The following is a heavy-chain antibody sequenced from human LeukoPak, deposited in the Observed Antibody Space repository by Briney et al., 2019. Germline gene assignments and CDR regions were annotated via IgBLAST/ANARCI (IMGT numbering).Heavy chain of an antibody. Sequence: GGSLRLSCAASGFTFSSYCMTWVRQAPGKGLEWVSSISSSSSYIYYADSVKGRFTISRDNAKNSLYLQMNSLRAEDTAVYYCAREGYGGYVPLDYWGQGTLVTVSS. CDR1: GFTFSSYC. V-gene: IGHV3-21*01. CDR2: ISSSSSYI. D-gene: IGHD5-12*01. J-gene: IGHJ4*02. CDR3: AREGYGGYVPLDY.